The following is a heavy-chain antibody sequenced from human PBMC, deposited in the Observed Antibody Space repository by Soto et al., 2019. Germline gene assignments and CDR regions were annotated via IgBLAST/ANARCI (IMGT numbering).Heavy chain of an antibody. D-gene: IGHD2-2*01. CDR1: GFSLSSAGMD. J-gene: IGHJ5*02. CDR2: IFSNGEK. Sequence: SGPTLVNPTETRTLTCTVPGFSLSSAGMDVRWVRQPPGKALEWLANIFSNGEKSYTTSLKIRLTISKDTSKGQVVLSMTNLDPVDTATYYCPRYISLPAAVHNWFDPWGQGILVRDSS. V-gene: IGHV2-26*01. CDR3: PRYISLPAAVHNWFDP.